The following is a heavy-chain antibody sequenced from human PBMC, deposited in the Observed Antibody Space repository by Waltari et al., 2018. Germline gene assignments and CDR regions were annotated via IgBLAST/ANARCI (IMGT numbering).Heavy chain of an antibody. CDR3: ARESRSTAGIDY. Sequence: QVQLVQSAAEVKKPGSSVKVSCKASGDTFSGYAITWVRQAPGQRLEWMGRIIPLLDISNYAQKFRGRITITADRSTSTAYLELNSLRSEDTAVYYCARESRSTAGIDYWGQGAQVTVSS. D-gene: IGHD2-2*01. J-gene: IGHJ4*02. CDR1: GDTFSGYA. V-gene: IGHV1-69*09. CDR2: IIPLLDIS.